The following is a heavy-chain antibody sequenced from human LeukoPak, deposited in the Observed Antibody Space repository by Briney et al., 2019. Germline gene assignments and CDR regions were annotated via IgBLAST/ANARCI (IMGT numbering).Heavy chain of an antibody. CDR3: ARGGPLWFGESQYFQH. V-gene: IGHV1-2*04. CDR1: GYTFTGYY. CDR2: INPNSGGT. J-gene: IGHJ1*01. Sequence: ASVKVSFKASGYTFTGYYMHWGRQAPEPGLEWMGWINPNSGGTNYSQKFQGWVTMTRDTSISTAYMELSRLRAEDTAVYYCARGGPLWFGESQYFQHWGQGTLVTVSS. D-gene: IGHD3-10*01.